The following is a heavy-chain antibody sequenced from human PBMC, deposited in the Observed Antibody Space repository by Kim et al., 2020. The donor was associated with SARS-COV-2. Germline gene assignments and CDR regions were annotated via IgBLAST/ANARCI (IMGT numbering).Heavy chain of an antibody. CDR2: INTGGVT. CDR1: GFTFSSYE. Sequence: GGSLRLSCATSGFTFSSYEMNWVRQAPGEGLEWASFINTGGVTSYGDSVRGRFTISRDNAENSLYLQMNSLRAEDTGVYYCASDTPGGEEFDYWGQGILVTVSS. J-gene: IGHJ4*02. V-gene: IGHV3-48*03. CDR3: ASDTPGGEEFDY. D-gene: IGHD3-16*01.